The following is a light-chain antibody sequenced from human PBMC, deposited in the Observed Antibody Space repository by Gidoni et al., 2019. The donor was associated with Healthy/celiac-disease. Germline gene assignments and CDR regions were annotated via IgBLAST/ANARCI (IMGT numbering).Light chain of an antibody. CDR2: DAS. CDR1: QSVSSY. J-gene: IGKJ2*01. Sequence: EIVLTQSPATLSLSPGERATLSCRASQSVSSYLAWYQQKPGQAPRLLIYDASNRATGIPARLSGSGSGTDFTLTISSLEPEDFAVYYRQQRSNWPRTFGQXTKLEIK. V-gene: IGKV3-11*01. CDR3: QQRSNWPRT.